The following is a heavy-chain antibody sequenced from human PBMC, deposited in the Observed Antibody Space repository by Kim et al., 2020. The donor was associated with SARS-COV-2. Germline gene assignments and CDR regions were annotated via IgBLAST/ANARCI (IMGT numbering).Heavy chain of an antibody. CDR1: GYTFTAYY. Sequence: ASVKVSCKASGYTFTAYYMHWVRQAPGQGLEWMGIINPSGGGTTYAQKFQGRVTMTRDTSASTVYMELSSLRSDDSAVYYCASAKDVAVVKTLDYWGQGTLVTVSS. V-gene: IGHV1-46*01. D-gene: IGHD5-18*01. CDR2: INPSGGGT. CDR3: ASAKDVAVVKTLDY. J-gene: IGHJ4*02.